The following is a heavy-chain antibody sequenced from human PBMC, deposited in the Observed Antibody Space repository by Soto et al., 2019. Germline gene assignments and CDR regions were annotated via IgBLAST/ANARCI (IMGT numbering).Heavy chain of an antibody. Sequence: SEILSLTCSVSGGSIRSSSYYWGWIRQPPGKGMEWIGSIYYSGSIYYNPSLKSRVTISVDTSKNQFSLKLSSVTAAVTAVYYCARHSNRTYGLFYFDYWGVGALVSVSS. D-gene: IGHD4-17*01. CDR1: GGSIRSSSYY. CDR3: ARHSNRTYGLFYFDY. V-gene: IGHV4-39*01. CDR2: IYYSGSI. J-gene: IGHJ4*02.